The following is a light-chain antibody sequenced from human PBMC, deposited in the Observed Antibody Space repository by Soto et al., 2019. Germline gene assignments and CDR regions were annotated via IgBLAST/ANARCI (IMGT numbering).Light chain of an antibody. CDR1: QTISSW. J-gene: IGKJ1*01. Sequence: DIEMTQSPSTLSGSVGDRVTITCRASQTISSWLAWYQQKPGKAPKLLIYKASTLKSGVPSRFSGSGSGTEFTLTISSLQPDDSATALCQHYNSYSEAFGKG. CDR3: QHYNSYSEA. V-gene: IGKV1-5*03. CDR2: KAS.